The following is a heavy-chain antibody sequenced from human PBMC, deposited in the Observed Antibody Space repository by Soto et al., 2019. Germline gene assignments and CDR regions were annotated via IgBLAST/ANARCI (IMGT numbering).Heavy chain of an antibody. Sequence: SVKVSCKASGGTFSDFIMNWVRQTPGQGLEWMGGIVPMFGTATYAEKFKGRVTISATGSTSTAYMELTSLRSEDTAVYYCARNGTYSSSLSQYSGMDVWGQGTTVTVSS. CDR2: IVPMFGTA. V-gene: IGHV1-69*13. D-gene: IGHD6-6*01. CDR3: ARNGTYSSSLSQYSGMDV. J-gene: IGHJ6*02. CDR1: GGTFSDFI.